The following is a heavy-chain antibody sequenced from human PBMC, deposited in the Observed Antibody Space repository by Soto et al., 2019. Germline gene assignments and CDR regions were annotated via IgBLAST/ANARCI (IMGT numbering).Heavy chain of an antibody. D-gene: IGHD6-13*01. CDR1: GGTFSSYA. V-gene: IGHV1-24*01. CDR3: ATAAAAGPFDFDY. Sequence: ASVKVSCKASGGTFSSYAISWVRQAPGQGLEWMGGFDPEDGETIYAQKFQGRVTMTEDTSTDTAYMELSSLRSEDTAVYYCATAAAAGPFDFDYWGQGTLVTVSS. J-gene: IGHJ4*02. CDR2: FDPEDGET.